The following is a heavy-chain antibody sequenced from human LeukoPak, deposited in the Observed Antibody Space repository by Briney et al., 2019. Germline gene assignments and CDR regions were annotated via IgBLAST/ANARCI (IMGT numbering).Heavy chain of an antibody. CDR2: IEGDWSTT. D-gene: IGHD3-10*01. Sequence: GGSLRLSCAASGFTFSYYWMPWVRQAPGQGLVWVSRIEGDWSTTNYADSVEGRFTVSRDNAKNTLYLEMNSLRAEDTAVYYCARVDYYGSGTYYDFWGQGTLVTVSS. CDR1: GFTFSYYW. V-gene: IGHV3-74*01. J-gene: IGHJ4*02. CDR3: ARVDYYGSGTYYDF.